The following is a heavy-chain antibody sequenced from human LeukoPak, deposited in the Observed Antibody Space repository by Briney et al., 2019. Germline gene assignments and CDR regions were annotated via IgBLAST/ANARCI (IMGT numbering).Heavy chain of an antibody. CDR2: IYYTGST. J-gene: IGHJ4*02. CDR3: ARSQNYYGSGDY. CDR1: GDSVSNGNYY. Sequence: PSETLSLTCIVSGDSVSNGNYYWSWLRQPPGKALEWIGYIYYTGSTYYNPSLEDRVTISVDTSRNHFSVKLNSVTAADTAVYYCARSQNYYGSGDYWSQGTLVTVSS. D-gene: IGHD3-10*01. V-gene: IGHV4-61*03.